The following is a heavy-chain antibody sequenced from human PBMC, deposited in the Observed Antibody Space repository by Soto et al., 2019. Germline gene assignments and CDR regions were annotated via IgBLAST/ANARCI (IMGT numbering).Heavy chain of an antibody. CDR1: GYSISSGYY. CDR2: IYHSGST. J-gene: IGHJ4*02. D-gene: IGHD4-17*01. Sequence: RSLTCAVSGYSISSGYYWGWIRQPPGKGLEWIGSIYHSGSTYYNPSLKSRVTISVDTSKNQFSLKLSSVTAADTAVYYCARLNEYGDYAGDYWGQGTLVTVSS. V-gene: IGHV4-38-2*01. CDR3: ARLNEYGDYAGDY.